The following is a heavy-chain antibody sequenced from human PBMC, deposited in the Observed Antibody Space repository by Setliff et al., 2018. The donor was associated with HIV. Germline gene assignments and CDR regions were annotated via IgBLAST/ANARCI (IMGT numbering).Heavy chain of an antibody. CDR1: GGSISSSSYH. D-gene: IGHD3-22*01. CDR3: ARVFYDATDYYAPLFDY. J-gene: IGHJ4*02. CDR2: IYYSGSA. Sequence: PSETLSLTCTVSGGSISSSSYHWGWIRQPPGKGLEWIGSIYYSGSAQYNSSLKSRVSMSADTSKNQFSLKLTSVTAADTAVYFCARVFYDATDYYAPLFDYWGQGTLVTVSS. V-gene: IGHV4-39*07.